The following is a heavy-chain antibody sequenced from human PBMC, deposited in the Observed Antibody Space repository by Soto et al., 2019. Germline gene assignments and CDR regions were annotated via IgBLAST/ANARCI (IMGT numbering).Heavy chain of an antibody. CDR3: VSIAVAGGSDAFDI. J-gene: IGHJ3*02. CDR2: ISYDGSNK. CDR1: GFTFSSYA. Sequence: QVQLVESGGGVVQPGRSLRLSCAASGFTFSSYAMHWVRQAPGKGLEWVAVISYDGSNKYYADSVKGRFTISRDNSKNTLYLQMNGLRAEATAVYYCVSIAVAGGSDAFDIWGQGTKVTVSS. D-gene: IGHD6-19*01. V-gene: IGHV3-30-3*01.